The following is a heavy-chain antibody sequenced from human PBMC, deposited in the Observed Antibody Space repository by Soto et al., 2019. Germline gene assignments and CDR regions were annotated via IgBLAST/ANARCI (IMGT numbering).Heavy chain of an antibody. CDR2: IDPSDSYT. Sequence: RGESLKISCKGSGYSFTSYWISWVRQMPGKGLEWMGRIDPSDSYTNYSPSFQGHVTISADKSITTAYLQWSSLKASDTAIYYCARDTFSGDSSGPHYWGQGTLVTVSS. J-gene: IGHJ4*02. CDR3: ARDTFSGDSSGPHY. D-gene: IGHD3-22*01. V-gene: IGHV5-10-1*01. CDR1: GYSFTSYW.